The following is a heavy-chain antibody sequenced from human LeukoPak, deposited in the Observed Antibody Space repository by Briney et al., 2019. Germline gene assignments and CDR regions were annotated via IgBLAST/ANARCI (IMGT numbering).Heavy chain of an antibody. CDR3: ARAGYCSSTSCYFQH. CDR1: GGSISSSSYY. J-gene: IGHJ1*01. V-gene: IGHV4-39*01. D-gene: IGHD2-2*01. CDR2: IYYSGST. Sequence: PSETLSLTCTVSGGSISSSSYYWGWIRQPPGKGLEWIGSIYYSGSTYYNPPLKSRVTISVDTSKNQFSLKLSSVTAADTAVYYCARAGYCSSTSCYFQHWGQGTLVTVSS.